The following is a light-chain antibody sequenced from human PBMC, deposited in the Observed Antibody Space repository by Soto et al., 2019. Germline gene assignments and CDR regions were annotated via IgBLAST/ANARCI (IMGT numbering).Light chain of an antibody. V-gene: IGKV3-11*01. CDR3: QQRTNWLFT. CDR2: DAS. CDR1: QTVGIS. Sequence: LTQSPASLSLSPGERATLSCRASQTVGISLAWYQHKPGQPPRLLIYDASKRATGIPARFGGSGSGTDFTLTISSLEPEDFAAYYCQQRTNWLFTFGPGTKVDIK. J-gene: IGKJ3*01.